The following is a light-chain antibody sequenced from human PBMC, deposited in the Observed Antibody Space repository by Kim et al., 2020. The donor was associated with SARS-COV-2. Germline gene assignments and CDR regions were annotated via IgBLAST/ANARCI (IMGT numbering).Light chain of an antibody. CDR3: QQSYSTPRT. J-gene: IGKJ1*01. CDR1: QNITTY. CDR2: GAS. Sequence: DIQMTQSPSSLSAYVGDRVTITCRASQNITTYLNWYHQKPGRAPNVLIFGASTLQSGVPSRFSGSGSGTDFTLTIGGLQPEDFATYYCQQSYSTPRTFGQGTKVDIK. V-gene: IGKV1-39*01.